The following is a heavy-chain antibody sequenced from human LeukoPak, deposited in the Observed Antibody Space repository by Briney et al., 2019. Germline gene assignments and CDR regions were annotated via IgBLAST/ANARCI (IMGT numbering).Heavy chain of an antibody. V-gene: IGHV4-34*01. D-gene: IGHD3-22*01. J-gene: IGHJ4*02. CDR1: GGSFSVSS. CDR2: INHSGST. Sequence: SETLSLTCAVYGGSFSVSSWSCIRQPPGKGLEWIGEINHSGSTNYNPSLKSRVTISVDTSKNQFSLKLSSVTAADTAVYYCARGRTVDGSGYIDYWGQGTLVTVSS. CDR3: ARGRTVDGSGYIDY.